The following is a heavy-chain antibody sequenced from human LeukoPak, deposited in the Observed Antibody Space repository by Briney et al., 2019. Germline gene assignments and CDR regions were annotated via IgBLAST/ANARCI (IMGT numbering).Heavy chain of an antibody. Sequence: LGGSLRLSCAASGFTFSSYAMSWVRQAPGKGLEWVSTISGSGGSTYYADSVKGRFTISRDNSKDTLYLQMNSLRAEDTAVYYCAKDQYYDSSGYYYGDAFDIWGQGTMVTVSS. D-gene: IGHD3-22*01. J-gene: IGHJ3*02. V-gene: IGHV3-23*01. CDR3: AKDQYYDSSGYYYGDAFDI. CDR1: GFTFSSYA. CDR2: ISGSGGST.